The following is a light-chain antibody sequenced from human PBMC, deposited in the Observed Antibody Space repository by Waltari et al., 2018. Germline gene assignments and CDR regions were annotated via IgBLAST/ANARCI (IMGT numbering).Light chain of an antibody. CDR1: SSDVGSYNL. V-gene: IGLV2-23*01. J-gene: IGLJ3*02. Sequence: QSALTQPASVSGSPGQSITISCTGTSSDVGSYNLVSWYQQHPGKAPTLRIYEGSKRPSGVSKRFSGSTSGNTSSLTISGLQAEDEADYYCCSYTAGSTWVFGGGTKLTVL. CDR3: CSYTAGSTWV. CDR2: EGS.